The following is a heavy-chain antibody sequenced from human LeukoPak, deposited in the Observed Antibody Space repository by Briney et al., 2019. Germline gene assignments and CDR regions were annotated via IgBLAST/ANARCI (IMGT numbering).Heavy chain of an antibody. CDR3: ARHTYCPDGVCYRFDP. V-gene: IGHV5-51*01. CDR2: IYPGDSDT. CDR1: GYSFSNYW. J-gene: IGHJ5*02. Sequence: GESLKISCKGSGYSFSNYWIGWVRQMPGKGLEWMGIIYPGDSDTRYSPSFQGQVTISADKSISTAYLQWSSLKASDTAMYYCARHTYCPDGVCYRFDPWGQGTLVTVSS. D-gene: IGHD2-8*01.